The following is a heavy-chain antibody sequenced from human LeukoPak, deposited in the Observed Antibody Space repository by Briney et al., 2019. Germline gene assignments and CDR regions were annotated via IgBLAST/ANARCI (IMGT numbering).Heavy chain of an antibody. D-gene: IGHD1-26*01. CDR1: GFTVSSNY. CDR2: IYSGGST. CDR3: ARARTRYSGSYGGAFDI. V-gene: IGHV3-66*01. J-gene: IGHJ3*02. Sequence: GGSLRLSCAASGFTVSSNYMSWVRQAPGKGLEWVSVIYSGGSTYYADSVKGRFTISRDNSKNTLYLQMNSLRAEDTAVYYCARARTRYSGSYGGAFDIWGQGTMVTVSS.